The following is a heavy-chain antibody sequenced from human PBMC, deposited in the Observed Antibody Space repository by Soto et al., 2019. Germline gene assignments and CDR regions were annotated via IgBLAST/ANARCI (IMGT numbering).Heavy chain of an antibody. CDR2: IYYSGST. V-gene: IGHV4-59*01. J-gene: IGHJ4*02. CDR3: ARASRYDSSGYYYDY. CDR1: GGSFSGYY. D-gene: IGHD3-22*01. Sequence: SETLSLTCAVYGGSFSGYYWSWIRQPPGKGLEWIGYIYYSGSTNYNPSLKSRVTISVDTSKNQFSLKLSSVTAADTAVYYCARASRYDSSGYYYDYWGQGTLVTVSS.